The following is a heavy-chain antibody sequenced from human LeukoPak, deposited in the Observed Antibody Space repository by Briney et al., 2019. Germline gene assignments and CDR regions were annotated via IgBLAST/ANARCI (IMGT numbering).Heavy chain of an antibody. D-gene: IGHD1-14*01. Sequence: LVKVSCKTSGYTFTTYEINWVRQAAGQGLEWMGWMHPNSGSIDYAQKFQGRVTMTRDTSTNTAYMELSSLGSEDTAVYYCTRGPRNDPWGQGTLVIVSS. CDR2: MHPNSGSI. V-gene: IGHV1-8*01. J-gene: IGHJ5*02. CDR1: GYTFTTYE. CDR3: TRGPRNDP.